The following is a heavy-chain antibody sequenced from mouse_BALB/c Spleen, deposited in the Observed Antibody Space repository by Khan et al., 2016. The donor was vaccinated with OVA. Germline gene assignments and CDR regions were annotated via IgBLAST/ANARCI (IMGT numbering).Heavy chain of an antibody. V-gene: IGHV5-6-5*01. D-gene: IGHD2-14*01. CDR1: GFTLRSYV. Sequence: EVELVESGGDSVKPGGSLKLSCAVSGFTLRSYVMSWIRQTPEKRLEWVASISSGGSTYYTDSVKGRFTISRDNARNVWYLQMSSLRTEDMAVYYCAREAYRYDEYYFDYWGQGTTLTVSS. CDR3: AREAYRYDEYYFDY. CDR2: ISSGGST. J-gene: IGHJ2*01.